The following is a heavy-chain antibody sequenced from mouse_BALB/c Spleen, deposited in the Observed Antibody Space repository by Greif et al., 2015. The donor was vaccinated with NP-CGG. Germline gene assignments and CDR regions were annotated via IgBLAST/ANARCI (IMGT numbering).Heavy chain of an antibody. V-gene: IGHV14-3*02. CDR1: GFNIKDTY. CDR3: ASGDYDGVGAMDY. J-gene: IGHJ4*01. Sequence: VLLQQSGAELVKPGASVKLSCTASGFNIKDTYMHWVKQRPEQGLEWIGRIDPANGNTKYDPKFQGKATITADTSSNTAYLQLSSLTSEDTAVYYCASGDYDGVGAMDYWGQGTSVTVSS. D-gene: IGHD2-4*01. CDR2: IDPANGNT.